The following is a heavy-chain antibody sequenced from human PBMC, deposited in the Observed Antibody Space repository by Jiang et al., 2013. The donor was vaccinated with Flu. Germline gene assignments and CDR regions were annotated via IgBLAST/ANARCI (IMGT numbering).Heavy chain of an antibody. D-gene: IGHD2-21*02. CDR3: ATRGDLFDY. V-gene: IGHV3-23*01. J-gene: IGHJ4*02. CDR2: ISGSGGST. Sequence: VRLSCAASGFTFSSYAMSWVRQAPGKGLEWVSAISGSGGSTYYADSVKGRFTISRDNSKNTLYLQMNSLRAEDTAVYYCATRGDLFDYWGQGTLVTVSS. CDR1: GFTFSSYA.